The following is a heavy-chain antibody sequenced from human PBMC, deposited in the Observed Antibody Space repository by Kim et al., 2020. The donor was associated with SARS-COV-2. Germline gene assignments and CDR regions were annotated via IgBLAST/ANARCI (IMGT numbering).Heavy chain of an antibody. Sequence: KGRFTISRDNSTNTLYLQMNSLRAEDTAVYYCARAVGIFGVVITTFFDYWGQGTLVTVSS. J-gene: IGHJ4*02. V-gene: IGHV3-30*01. D-gene: IGHD3-3*01. CDR3: ARAVGIFGVVITTFFDY.